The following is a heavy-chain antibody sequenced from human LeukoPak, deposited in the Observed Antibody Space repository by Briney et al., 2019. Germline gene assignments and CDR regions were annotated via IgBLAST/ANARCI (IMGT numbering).Heavy chain of an antibody. J-gene: IGHJ6*04. Sequence: GGSLRLSCAASGFTFSSYWMNWARQAPGKGLEWVASINHNGNVNYYVDSVKGRFTISRDNAKNSLYLQMSNLRAEDTAVYFGARGGGLDVGGKGATVTVSS. CDR1: GFTFSSYW. CDR2: INHNGNVN. D-gene: IGHD3-16*01. V-gene: IGHV3-7*03. CDR3: ARGGGLDV.